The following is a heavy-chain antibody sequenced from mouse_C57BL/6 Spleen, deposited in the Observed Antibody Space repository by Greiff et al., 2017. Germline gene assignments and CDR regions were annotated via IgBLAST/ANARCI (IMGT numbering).Heavy chain of an antibody. CDR3: ARLGFTTVVDY. CDR1: GYTFTSYW. J-gene: IGHJ2*01. V-gene: IGHV1-52*01. D-gene: IGHD1-1*01. CDR2: IDPSDSET. Sequence: VQLQQPGAELVRPGSSVKLSCKASGYTFTSYWMHWVKQRPIQGLEWIGNIDPSDSETHYNQKFKDKATLTVDKSSSTAYMQLSSLTSEDSAVYYCARLGFTTVVDYWGQGTTLTVSS.